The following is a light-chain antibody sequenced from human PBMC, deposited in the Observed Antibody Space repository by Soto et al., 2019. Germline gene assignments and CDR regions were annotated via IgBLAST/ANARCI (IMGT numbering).Light chain of an antibody. J-gene: IGKJ2*01. CDR2: GAS. CDR1: QSVSSTY. V-gene: IGKV3-20*01. CDR3: QQYGSSPPIYT. Sequence: EIVLTQSPGTLSLSPGERATLSCRASQSVSSTYLAWYQHKPGQAPRLLIYGASRRATGIPDRFSGSGSGTDFTLTISRVAPEDFAVYYCQQYGSSPPIYTFGQGTKLEIK.